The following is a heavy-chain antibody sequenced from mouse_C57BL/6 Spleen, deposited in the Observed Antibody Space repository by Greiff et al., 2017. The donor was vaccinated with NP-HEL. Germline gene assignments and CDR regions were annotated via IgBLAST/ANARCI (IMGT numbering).Heavy chain of an antibody. CDR1: GYTFTSYW. CDR3: ARGGGDYDYDVGYFDV. J-gene: IGHJ1*03. Sequence: VQLQQPGAELVRPGSSVKLSCKASGYTFTSYWMHWVKQRPIQGLEWIGNIDPSDSETHYNQKFKDKATLTVDKSSSTAYMQLSSLTSEDSAVYYCARGGGDYDYDVGYFDVWGTGTTVTVSS. D-gene: IGHD2-4*01. CDR2: IDPSDSET. V-gene: IGHV1-52*01.